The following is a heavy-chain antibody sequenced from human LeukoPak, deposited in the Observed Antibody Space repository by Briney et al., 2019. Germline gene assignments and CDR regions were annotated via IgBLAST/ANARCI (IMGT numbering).Heavy chain of an antibody. Sequence: GSLRLSCAASGFTFSSYSMNWVRQAPGKGLEWVSSISSSSNHIYYADSVKGRFTISRDNAKNSLYLQTNSLRAEDTAVYYCARGEQWLPTGIDYWGQGTLVTVSS. CDR1: GFTFSSYS. D-gene: IGHD6-19*01. J-gene: IGHJ4*02. CDR2: ISSSSNHI. CDR3: ARGEQWLPTGIDY. V-gene: IGHV3-21*01.